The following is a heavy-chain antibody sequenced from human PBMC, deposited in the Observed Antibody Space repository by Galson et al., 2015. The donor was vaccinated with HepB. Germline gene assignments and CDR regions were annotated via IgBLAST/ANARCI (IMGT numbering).Heavy chain of an antibody. CDR1: GGTFSSYA. D-gene: IGHD4-17*01. CDR3: ARPSYGDLWYFDY. V-gene: IGHV1-69*06. J-gene: IGHJ4*02. CDR2: IIPIFGTA. Sequence: SVKVSCKASGGTFSSYAISWVRQAPGQGLEWMGGIIPIFGTANYAQKFQGRVTITADKSTSTAYMELSSLRSEDTAVYYCARPSYGDLWYFDYWGQGTLVTVSS.